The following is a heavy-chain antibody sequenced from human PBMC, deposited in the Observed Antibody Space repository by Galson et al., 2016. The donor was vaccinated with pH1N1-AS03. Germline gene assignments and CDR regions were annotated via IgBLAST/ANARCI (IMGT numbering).Heavy chain of an antibody. Sequence: SLRLSCAASGFIFTSYTMHWVRQAPGKGLEWVAVISFDGNNRYYMDSVKGRFSISRDDSKNTLYLQMNRLRAEDTAVYYCAKAAEFASTTYDFEYWGQGTLVTVTS. V-gene: IGHV3-30*18. J-gene: IGHJ4*02. D-gene: IGHD5/OR15-5a*01. CDR3: AKAAEFASTTYDFEY. CDR1: GFIFTSYT. CDR2: ISFDGNNR.